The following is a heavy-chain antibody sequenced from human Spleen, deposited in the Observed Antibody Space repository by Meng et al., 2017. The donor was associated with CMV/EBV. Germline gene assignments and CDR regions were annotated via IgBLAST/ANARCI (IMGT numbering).Heavy chain of an antibody. J-gene: IGHJ3*02. D-gene: IGHD3-3*01. CDR1: GITVSSYG. CDR2: ISSSSSYI. CDR3: ARVDYDFWSGQDAFVI. Sequence: GGSLRLSCAASGITVSSYGIHWVRQAPGKGLEWVSSISSSSSYIYYADSVKGRFTISRDNAKNSLYLQMNSLRAEDTAVYYCARVDYDFWSGQDAFVIWGQGTMVTVSS. V-gene: IGHV3-21*01.